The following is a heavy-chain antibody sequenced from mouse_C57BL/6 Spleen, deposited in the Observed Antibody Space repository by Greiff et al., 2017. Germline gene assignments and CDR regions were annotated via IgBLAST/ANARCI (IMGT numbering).Heavy chain of an antibody. V-gene: IGHV14-4*01. D-gene: IGHD1-1*01. CDR1: GFNIKDDY. J-gene: IGHJ1*03. CDR3: TLTTVVDWYFDV. Sequence: EVQLQQSGAELVRPGASVKLSCTASGFNIKDDYMHWVKQRPEQGLEWIGWIDPENGDTEYASKFQGKATITADTSSNTAYLQLSSLTSEDTAVYYCTLTTVVDWYFDVWGTGTTVTVSS. CDR2: IDPENGDT.